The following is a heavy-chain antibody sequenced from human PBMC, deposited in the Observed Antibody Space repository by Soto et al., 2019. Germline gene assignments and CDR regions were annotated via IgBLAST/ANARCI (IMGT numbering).Heavy chain of an antibody. CDR2: IKRDGSEK. Sequence: EVQLVESGGGLVQPGGSLRLSCTASGFMFGSYWMTWVRHVPGKGLQWVANIKRDGSEKYYVDFVKGRFTISRDNADNSVFLDMNNPRVDDTATYYCARVRATDYEIDYWGQGALVTVSS. J-gene: IGHJ4*02. D-gene: IGHD4-17*01. CDR3: ARVRATDYEIDY. V-gene: IGHV3-7*03. CDR1: GFMFGSYW.